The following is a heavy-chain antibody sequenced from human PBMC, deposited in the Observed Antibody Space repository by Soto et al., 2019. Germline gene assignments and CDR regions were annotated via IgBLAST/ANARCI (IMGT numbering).Heavy chain of an antibody. Sequence: LSLTCAASGFTFSSFAMHWVRQAPGKGLEWVALIWNDGSNEFYEDSVKGRFTISRDNSKSALYLQMNSLRADDTAVYYCARLYGDYLLDYWGQGTLVTVSS. D-gene: IGHD4-17*01. CDR3: ARLYGDYLLDY. V-gene: IGHV3-33*01. CDR2: IWNDGSNE. CDR1: GFTFSSFA. J-gene: IGHJ4*02.